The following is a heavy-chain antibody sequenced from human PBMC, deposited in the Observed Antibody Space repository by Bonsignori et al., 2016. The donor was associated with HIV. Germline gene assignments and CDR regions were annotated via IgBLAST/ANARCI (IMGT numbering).Heavy chain of an antibody. Sequence: GGSLRLSCEASGFTLRNHWMHWVRQAAGKGLEWVSRINRDGSSITYADSVKGRFTISRDNAKNTLYLQMDSLRADDMAVYYCARGSGYHFFGYYMDVWGKGTTVTVSS. D-gene: IGHD5-12*01. CDR1: GFTLRNHW. CDR2: INRDGSSI. CDR3: ARGSGYHFFGYYMDV. J-gene: IGHJ6*03. V-gene: IGHV3-74*03.